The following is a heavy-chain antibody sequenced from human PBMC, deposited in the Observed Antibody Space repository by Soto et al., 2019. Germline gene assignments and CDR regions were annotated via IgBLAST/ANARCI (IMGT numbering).Heavy chain of an antibody. CDR2: INPSGGST. Sequence: ASVKVSCKASGYTFTSYYMHWVRQAPGQGLEWMGIINPSGGSTSYAQKFQGRVTMTRDTSTSTVYMELSSLRSEDTAVYYCARDYRSSKRGMTTPAYWGQGTLVTVSS. D-gene: IGHD6-6*01. V-gene: IGHV1-46*01. J-gene: IGHJ4*02. CDR1: GYTFTSYY. CDR3: ARDYRSSKRGMTTPAY.